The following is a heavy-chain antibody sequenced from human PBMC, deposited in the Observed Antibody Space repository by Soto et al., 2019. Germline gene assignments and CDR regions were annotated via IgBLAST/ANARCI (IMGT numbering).Heavy chain of an antibody. CDR3: ASIAVAGPFDY. D-gene: IGHD6-19*01. CDR2: IIPIFGTA. CDR1: GGTFSSYA. J-gene: IGHJ4*02. Sequence: SVKVSCKASGGTFSSYAISWVRQAPGQGLEWMGGIIPIFGTANYAQKFQGRVTITADKSTSTAYMELRSLRSEDTAVYYCASIAVAGPFDYWGEGTLVTVSS. V-gene: IGHV1-69*06.